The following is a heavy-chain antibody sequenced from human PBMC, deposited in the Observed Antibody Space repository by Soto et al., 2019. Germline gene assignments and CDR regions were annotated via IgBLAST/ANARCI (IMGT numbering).Heavy chain of an antibody. V-gene: IGHV1-69*01. CDR2: IIPIFGTA. J-gene: IGHJ4*02. CDR3: ARGLPGPRRRTGGVVAATYDC. Sequence: QVQLVQSGAEVKKPGSSVKVSCKASGGTFSSYAISWVRQAPGQGLEWMGGIIPIFGTANYAQKFQGRVTITADESTSTAYMELSSLRSEDTAVYYWARGLPGPRRRTGGVVAATYDCWGQGSLVTVSS. CDR1: GGTFSSYA. D-gene: IGHD2-15*01.